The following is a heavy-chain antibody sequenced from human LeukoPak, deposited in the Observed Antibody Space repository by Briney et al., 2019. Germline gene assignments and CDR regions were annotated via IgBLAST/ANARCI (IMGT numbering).Heavy chain of an antibody. CDR3: ARGGIQLWIRDYFDY. D-gene: IGHD5-18*01. J-gene: IGHJ4*02. CDR2: INPNSGGT. Sequence: ASVKASCKASGYTFTGYYMHWVRQAPGQGLEWMGWINPNSGGTNYAQKFQGRVTMTRDTSISTAYMELSRLRSDDTAVYYCARGGIQLWIRDYFDYWGQGTLVTVSS. V-gene: IGHV1-2*02. CDR1: GYTFTGYY.